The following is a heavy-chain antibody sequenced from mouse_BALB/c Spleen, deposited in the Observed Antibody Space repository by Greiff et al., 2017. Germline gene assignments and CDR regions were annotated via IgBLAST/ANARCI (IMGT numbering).Heavy chain of an antibody. V-gene: IGHV8-8*01. D-gene: IGHD2-10*02. CDR2: IWWNDDK. J-gene: IGHJ1*01. Sequence: QVTLKVSGPGILQPSQTLSLTCSFSGFSLSTSGMSVGWLRQPSGKGLEWLAHIWWNDDKYYNPALKSRLTISKDTSNNQVFLKIASVVTADTATYYCARIAAEYGNYWYFDVWGAGTTVTVSS. CDR1: GFSLSTSGMS. CDR3: ARIAAEYGNYWYFDV.